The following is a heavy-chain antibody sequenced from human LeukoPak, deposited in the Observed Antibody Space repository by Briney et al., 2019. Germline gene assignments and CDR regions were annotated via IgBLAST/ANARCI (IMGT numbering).Heavy chain of an antibody. CDR1: GYTFTSYG. CDR3: ARDSSGYYVGAFDI. D-gene: IGHD3-22*01. Sequence: ASVKVSCKASGYTFTSYGISWVRQAPGQGLEWMGWISAYNGNTNYAQKLQGRVTMTTDTSTSTAYMELRSLRSDDTALYYCARDSSGYYVGAFDIWGQGTMVTVSS. V-gene: IGHV1-18*01. CDR2: ISAYNGNT. J-gene: IGHJ3*02.